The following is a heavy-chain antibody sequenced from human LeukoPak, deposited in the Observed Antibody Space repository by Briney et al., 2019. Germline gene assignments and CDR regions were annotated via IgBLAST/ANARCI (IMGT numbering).Heavy chain of an antibody. CDR1: GGSISGYY. V-gene: IGHV4-59*08. J-gene: IGHJ5*02. CDR2: IYYSGST. Sequence: MASETLSLTCTVSGGSISGYYWTWIRQPPEKGLEWIGYIYYSGSTNYNPSLKSRVTISLDTSKNQFSLKLSSVTAADTAVYYCARGAVPDRMSWFDPWGQGTLLTVSS. D-gene: IGHD6-19*01. CDR3: ARGAVPDRMSWFDP.